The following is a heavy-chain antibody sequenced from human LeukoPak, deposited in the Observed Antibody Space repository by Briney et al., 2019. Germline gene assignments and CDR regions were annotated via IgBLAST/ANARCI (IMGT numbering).Heavy chain of an antibody. J-gene: IGHJ1*01. CDR1: GYIFIGYG. V-gene: IGHV1-18*01. CDR3: ARGGGTYWADH. Sequence: ASVKVSFMASGYIFIGYGLSWVRQAPGQGLEWMGWINTDNGQTDFAQKFQDRIIMTTDTSTSTAYLEVTSLRSDDTAVYYCARGGGTYWADHWGQGTMVTVSS. CDR2: INTDNGQT. D-gene: IGHD2-8*02.